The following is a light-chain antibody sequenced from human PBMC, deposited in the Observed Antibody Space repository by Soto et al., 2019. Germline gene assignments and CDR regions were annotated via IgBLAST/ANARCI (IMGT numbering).Light chain of an antibody. CDR1: QSISSS. V-gene: IGKV3-15*01. J-gene: IGKJ1*01. Sequence: EIVMTQSPATLSVSPGESASLSCRASQSISSSKLAWYQQKPGQAPRLLIYGASNRATGIPARFSGSGSGTEFTLTISSLQSEDFAVYYCQQYDYWPRTFGQGTKVDIK. CDR3: QQYDYWPRT. CDR2: GAS.